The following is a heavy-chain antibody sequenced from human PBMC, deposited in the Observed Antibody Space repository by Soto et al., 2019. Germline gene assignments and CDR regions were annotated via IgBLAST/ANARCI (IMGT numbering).Heavy chain of an antibody. CDR1: GYTFTSYY. V-gene: IGHV1-46*03. CDR3: ARPRTVNYYDSSGTMAW. CDR2: INPSGGST. Sequence: ASVKVSCKASGYTFTSYYMHWVRQAPGQGLEWMGIINPSGGSTSYAQKFQGRVTMTRDASTSTVYMELSSLRSEDTAVYYCARPRTVNYYDSSGTMAWWGQGTLVTVSS. D-gene: IGHD3-22*01. J-gene: IGHJ4*02.